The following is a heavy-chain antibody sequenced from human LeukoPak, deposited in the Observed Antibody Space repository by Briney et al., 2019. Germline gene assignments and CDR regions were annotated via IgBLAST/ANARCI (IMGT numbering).Heavy chain of an antibody. J-gene: IGHJ4*02. CDR3: ARAYHYGSGSYPEPFDY. CDR1: GFTFSSYA. V-gene: IGHV3-30-3*01. CDR2: ISYDGSNK. Sequence: GGSLRLSCAASGFTFSSYAMHWVRQAPGKGLEWVAVISYDGSNKYYADSVKGRFTISRDNSKNTLYLQMNSLRAEDTAVYYCARAYHYGSGSYPEPFDYWGQGTLVTVPS. D-gene: IGHD3-10*01.